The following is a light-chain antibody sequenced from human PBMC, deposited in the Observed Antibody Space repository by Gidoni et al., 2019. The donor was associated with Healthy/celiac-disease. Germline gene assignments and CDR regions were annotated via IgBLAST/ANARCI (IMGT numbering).Light chain of an antibody. CDR1: QSISSY. V-gene: IGKV1-39*01. Sequence: DIQMTQSPSSLSASVGDRVTITCRASQSISSYLNWEQQKPGKDPKLLIYAASSLQSGVPSRFSGSGSGTDFTLTISSLQPEDFATYYCQQSYSTPFTFGPGTKVDIK. CDR3: QQSYSTPFT. J-gene: IGKJ3*01. CDR2: AAS.